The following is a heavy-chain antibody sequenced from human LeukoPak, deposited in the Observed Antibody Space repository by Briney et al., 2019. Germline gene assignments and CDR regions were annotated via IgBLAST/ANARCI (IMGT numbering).Heavy chain of an antibody. CDR2: IYSDGGT. J-gene: IGHJ5*01. D-gene: IGHD3-16*01. CDR1: GFTVSAKY. V-gene: IGHV3-66*02. Sequence: SGGSLRLSCAASGFTVSAKYMSWVRQGPGKGLDSISSIYSDGGTNYADSVKGRFTISRDNSKNTLYLQMNSLRPEDTAVYYCARDGGFGGPGGDNWFDSWGQGALVTVSS. CDR3: ARDGGFGGPGGDNWFDS.